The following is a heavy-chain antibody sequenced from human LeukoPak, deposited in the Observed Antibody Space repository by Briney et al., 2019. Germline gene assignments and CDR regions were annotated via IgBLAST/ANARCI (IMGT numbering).Heavy chain of an antibody. J-gene: IGHJ3*02. CDR3: ARDPEGSSGIAVAGPDAFDI. Sequence: ASVKVSCKASGGTFSSYAISWVRQARGQGLEWMGAIIPVFGTANYAQKFQGRVTITADKSTSTAYMELSSLRSEDTAVYYCARDPEGSSGIAVAGPDAFDIWGQGTMVTVSS. V-gene: IGHV1-69*06. CDR1: GGTFSSYA. D-gene: IGHD6-19*01. CDR2: IIPVFGTA.